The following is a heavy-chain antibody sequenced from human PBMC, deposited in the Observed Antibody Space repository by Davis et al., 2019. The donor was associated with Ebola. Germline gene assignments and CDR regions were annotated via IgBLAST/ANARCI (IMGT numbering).Heavy chain of an antibody. CDR2: ISYDGSNK. Sequence: SLKISCAASGFTFSSYAMHWVRQAPGKGLEWVAVISYDGSNKYYADSVKGRFTISRDNSKNTLYLQMNSLRAEDTAVYYCARAPHIVVVVAATPGYMDVWGKGTTVTVSS. J-gene: IGHJ6*03. D-gene: IGHD2-15*01. CDR1: GFTFSSYA. V-gene: IGHV3-30-3*01. CDR3: ARAPHIVVVVAATPGYMDV.